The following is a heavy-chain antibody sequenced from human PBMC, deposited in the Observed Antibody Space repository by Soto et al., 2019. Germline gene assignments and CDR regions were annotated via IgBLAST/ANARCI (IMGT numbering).Heavy chain of an antibody. CDR3: ARRYYGDYSYYYYYYGMDV. CDR1: GGSISSSSYY. Sequence: SETLSLTCTVSGGSISSSSYYWGWIRQPPGKGLEWIGSIYYSGSTYYRPSLKNRVTISVDTSKNQISLKLSSVTAADMAVYYCARRYYGDYSYYYYYYGMDVWGQGTTVTVSS. V-gene: IGHV4-39*01. J-gene: IGHJ6*02. CDR2: IYYSGST. D-gene: IGHD4-17*01.